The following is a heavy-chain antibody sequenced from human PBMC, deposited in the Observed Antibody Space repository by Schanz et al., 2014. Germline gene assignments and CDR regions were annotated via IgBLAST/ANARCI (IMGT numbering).Heavy chain of an antibody. V-gene: IGHV1-18*04. CDR2: ISGYNGNT. CDR1: GYTFRHYG. J-gene: IGHJ4*02. CDR3: ARGWGYDALTGYVL. Sequence: QVQLVQSGGEVKKPGASVKVSCKASGYTFRHYGISWLRQAPGQGLEWMGYISGYNGNTNYAPKVQDRVTMTTDTSTSTAYMELRSLRSDDTAVYYCARGWGYDALTGYVLWGQGTLVTVSS. D-gene: IGHD3-9*01.